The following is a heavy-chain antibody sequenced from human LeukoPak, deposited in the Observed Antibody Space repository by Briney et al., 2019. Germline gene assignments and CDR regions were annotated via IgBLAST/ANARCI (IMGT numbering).Heavy chain of an antibody. Sequence: PGGSLRLSCAASGFTFSTYGMNWVRQAPGKGLEWVSYISSSSSIIYYADSVKGRFTISRDNAKNSLYLQMTSLKVEDTAVYYCARRGQIWLLGSHDFWGQGTLVTVSS. V-gene: IGHV3-48*04. CDR2: ISSSSSII. CDR1: GFTFSTYG. CDR3: ARRGQIWLLGSHDF. J-gene: IGHJ4*01. D-gene: IGHD5-18*01.